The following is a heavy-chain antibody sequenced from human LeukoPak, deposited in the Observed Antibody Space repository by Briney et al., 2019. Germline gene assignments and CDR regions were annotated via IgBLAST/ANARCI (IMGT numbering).Heavy chain of an antibody. CDR3: AKDLTTSDFYDSSGYYYAPLFHC. CDR1: GFTFGSYA. J-gene: IGHJ4*02. D-gene: IGHD3-22*01. V-gene: IGHV3-23*01. Sequence: GGSLRLSCAASGFTFGSYAMSWVRQAPGKGLEWVSAISGSGGSTYYADSVKGRFTISRDNSKNTLYLQMNSLRAEDTAVYYCAKDLTTSDFYDSSGYYYAPLFHCWGQGTLVSVCS. CDR2: ISGSGGST.